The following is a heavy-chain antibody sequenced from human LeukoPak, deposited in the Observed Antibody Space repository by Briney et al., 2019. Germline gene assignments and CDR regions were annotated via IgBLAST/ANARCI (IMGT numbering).Heavy chain of an antibody. V-gene: IGHV3-49*03. Sequence: PGRSLRLSCITSGFIFGDYAMSWFRRAPGKGLEWVSFIRGKAYGETTEYAASVKGRFTISRDDSKSIVYLLMDSLKTEDTAVYYCARDGQWLVYDYWGQGTLVTVSS. J-gene: IGHJ4*02. CDR1: GFIFGDYA. CDR2: IRGKAYGETT. CDR3: ARDGQWLVYDY. D-gene: IGHD6-19*01.